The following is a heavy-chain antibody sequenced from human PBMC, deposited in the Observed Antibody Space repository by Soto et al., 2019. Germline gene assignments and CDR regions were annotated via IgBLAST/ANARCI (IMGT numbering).Heavy chain of an antibody. CDR1: GFTFSDYY. J-gene: IGHJ4*02. CDR2: ISSSGSTI. CDR3: ARDCSWGGSYEWGEVLDY. V-gene: IGHV3-11*01. D-gene: IGHD1-26*01. Sequence: GGSLRLSCAASGFTFSDYYMSWIRQAPGKGLEWVSYISSSGSTIYYADSVKGRFTISRDNAKNSLYLQMNSLRAEDTAVYYCARDCSWGGSYEWGEVLDYWGQGTLVTVSS.